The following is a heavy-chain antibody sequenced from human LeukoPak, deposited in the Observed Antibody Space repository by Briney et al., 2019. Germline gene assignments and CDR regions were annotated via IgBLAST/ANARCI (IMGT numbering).Heavy chain of an antibody. V-gene: IGHV3-74*01. J-gene: IGHJ4*02. CDR1: GFAFSNNW. Sequence: GGSLRLSCAASGFAFSNNWMHWVRQAPGKGLVWVSHISPDARTITYAAFVKGRFTISRDNAKNTLYLQMNSLRAEDTALYYCVRGQATAWGLDYWGQGTLVTVSS. D-gene: IGHD6-13*01. CDR3: VRGQATAWGLDY. CDR2: ISPDARTI.